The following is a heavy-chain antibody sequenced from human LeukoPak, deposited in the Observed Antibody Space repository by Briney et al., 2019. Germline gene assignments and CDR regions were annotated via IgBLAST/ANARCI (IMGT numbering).Heavy chain of an antibody. J-gene: IGHJ4*02. V-gene: IGHV4-39*07. CDR2: IYYSGST. CDR3: ARGTLYSGWSYYFDY. CDR1: GGSISSSSYY. Sequence: KPSETLSLTCTVSGGSISSSSYYWGWIRQPPGKGLEWIGSIYYSGSTYYNPSLKSRVTISVDMSKNHFSLRLSSVTAADTAMYYCARGTLYSGWSYYFDYWGQGSQVTVSS. D-gene: IGHD6-19*01.